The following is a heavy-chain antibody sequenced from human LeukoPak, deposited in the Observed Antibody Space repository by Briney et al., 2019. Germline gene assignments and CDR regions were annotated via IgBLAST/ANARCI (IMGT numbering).Heavy chain of an antibody. J-gene: IGHJ4*02. CDR2: IKQDGSEK. D-gene: IGHD6-19*01. V-gene: IGHV3-7*03. CDR3: AGLPQIAVADRSN. CDR1: GLTVSSNY. Sequence: GGSLRLSCAASGLTVSSNYMTWVRQAPGKGLEWVANIKQDGSEKYYVDSVKGRFTISRDNAKNLLYLQMNSLRAEDTAVYYCAGLPQIAVADRSNWGQGTLVTVSS.